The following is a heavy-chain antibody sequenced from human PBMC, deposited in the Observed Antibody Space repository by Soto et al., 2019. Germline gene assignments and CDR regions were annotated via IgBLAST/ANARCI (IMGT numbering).Heavy chain of an antibody. J-gene: IGHJ4*02. CDR1: GGSISSSNW. CDR3: ARAAMGGSSWPFDY. D-gene: IGHD6-13*01. CDR2: IYHSGST. V-gene: IGHV4-4*02. Sequence: SETLXLTCAVSGGSISSSNWWSWVRQPPGKGLEWIGEIYHSGSTNYNPSLKSRVTISVDKSKNQFSLKLSSVTAADTAVYYCARAAMGGSSWPFDYGGQGTLVTVS.